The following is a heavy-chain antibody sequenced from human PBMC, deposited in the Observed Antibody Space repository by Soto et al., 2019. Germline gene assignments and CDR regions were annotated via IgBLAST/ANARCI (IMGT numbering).Heavy chain of an antibody. V-gene: IGHV1-69*12. Sequence: QVQLVQSGAEVKKPGSSVKVSCKASGGTFSSYAISWVRQAPGQGLEWMGGIIPIFGTANYAQKFQGRVTMTADESTSTGYMELSSLRSEDTAVYYCARAQYCGGDGYRYFYYWGQGTLVTVSS. CDR1: GGTFSSYA. D-gene: IGHD2-21*02. J-gene: IGHJ4*02. CDR2: IIPIFGTA. CDR3: ARAQYCGGDGYRYFYY.